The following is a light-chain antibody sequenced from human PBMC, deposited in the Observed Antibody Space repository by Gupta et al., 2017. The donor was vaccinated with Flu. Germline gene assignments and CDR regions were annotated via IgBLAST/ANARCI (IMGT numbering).Light chain of an antibody. V-gene: IGLV2-14*01. J-gene: IGLJ2*01. CDR3: NSYTSSTTLL. CDR2: EVS. Sequence: QSALSHPASVSGSPGQSITISSTRTSSDVGGYDYVSWYQQHPGKAPKLMIYEVSNRPSGVSNRFSGSKSGNTASLTISGLPDQDEADYYCNSYTSSTTLLFGGGTKLTVL. CDR1: SSDVGGYDY.